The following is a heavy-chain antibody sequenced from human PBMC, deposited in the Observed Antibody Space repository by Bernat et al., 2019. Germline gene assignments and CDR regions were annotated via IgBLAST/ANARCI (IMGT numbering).Heavy chain of an antibody. CDR1: GFTFSSYA. D-gene: IGHD5-18*01. CDR2: ISYDGSNK. V-gene: IGHV3-30-3*01. CDR3: ARTMSNVDTDMVTVSVGRSYGMDV. Sequence: QVQLVESGGGVVQPGRSLRLSCAASGFTFSSYAMHWVRQAPGKGLEWVAVISYDGSNKYYADSVKGRFTISRDNSKNTLYLQMNSLRAEDTAVYYFARTMSNVDTDMVTVSVGRSYGMDVWGQGTTVTVSS. J-gene: IGHJ6*02.